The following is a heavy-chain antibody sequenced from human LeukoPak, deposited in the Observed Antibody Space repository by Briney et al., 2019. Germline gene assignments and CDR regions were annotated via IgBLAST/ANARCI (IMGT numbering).Heavy chain of an antibody. V-gene: IGHV3-30*02. CDR2: IRYNGNNQ. D-gene: IGHD5-18*01. CDR1: GFTFNNYG. Sequence: GGSLRLSCAASGFTFNNYGMHWVRQAPGKGLEWVAFIRYNGNNQYYADSVKGRFTISRDNSKNTLYLQMNSLRAEDTAVYYCAAGAMAFIDYWGQGTLVTVSS. CDR3: AAGAMAFIDY. J-gene: IGHJ4*02.